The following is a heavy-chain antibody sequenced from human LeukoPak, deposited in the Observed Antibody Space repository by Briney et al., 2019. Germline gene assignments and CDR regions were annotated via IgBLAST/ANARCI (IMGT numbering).Heavy chain of an antibody. CDR3: ARHRLAILVVVPAPDY. Sequence: ASVKGSCKASGYTFTSYGISWVRQAPGQGLEWMGWISAYNGNTNYAQKLQGRVTMTTDTSTSTAYMPLRRLTSDDTAVYYSARHRLAILVVVPAPDYCGQGTLVTVSS. V-gene: IGHV1-18*04. D-gene: IGHD2-15*01. J-gene: IGHJ4*02. CDR1: GYTFTSYG. CDR2: ISAYNGNT.